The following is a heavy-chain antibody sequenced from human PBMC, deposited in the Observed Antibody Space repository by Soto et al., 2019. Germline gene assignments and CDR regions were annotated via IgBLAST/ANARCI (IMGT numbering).Heavy chain of an antibody. CDR2: INVDGSDT. Sequence: PGGSLRLSCAASGFSFSLYWMHWVRQAPGKGLVWVSRINVDGSDTSYGDSVKGRFTTSRDNAKNTLYLHMNSLGAEDTAVYYCARDFGEVGATAVYDIWGQGTMVTVSS. CDR3: ARDFGEVGATAVYDI. D-gene: IGHD1-26*01. CDR1: GFSFSLYW. V-gene: IGHV3-74*01. J-gene: IGHJ3*02.